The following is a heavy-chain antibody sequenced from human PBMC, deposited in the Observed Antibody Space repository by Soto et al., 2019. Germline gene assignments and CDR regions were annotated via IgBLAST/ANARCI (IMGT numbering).Heavy chain of an antibody. CDR3: ARGSLTMDV. V-gene: IGHV4-4*07. CDR2: IYPSGNT. Sequence: SETLSLTCTVSGGSINNFYWSWIRQPAGKGLEWIGRIYPSGNTNYNPSLKSRVIMSVDTSKDQFSLKLNSVTAADTAVYYCARGSLTMDVWGQGTTVTVSS. D-gene: IGHD3-10*01. CDR1: GGSINNFY. J-gene: IGHJ6*02.